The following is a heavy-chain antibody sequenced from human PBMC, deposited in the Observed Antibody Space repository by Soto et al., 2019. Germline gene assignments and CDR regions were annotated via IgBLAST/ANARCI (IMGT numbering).Heavy chain of an antibody. J-gene: IGHJ5*02. Sequence: GGSLRLSCAASEITFSNYAMSWVRQAPGKGLEWVSAISGSGGSIYYADSVKGRFTISRDNSENTLYLQMNSLRAEDTALYYCAKDQTHDTSGYYYNRFDPWGQGTLVTVSS. D-gene: IGHD3-22*01. V-gene: IGHV3-23*01. CDR2: ISGSGGSI. CDR1: EITFSNYA. CDR3: AKDQTHDTSGYYYNRFDP.